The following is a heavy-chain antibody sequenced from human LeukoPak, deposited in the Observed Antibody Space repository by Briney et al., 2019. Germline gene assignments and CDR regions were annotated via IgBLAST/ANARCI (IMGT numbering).Heavy chain of an antibody. Sequence: SETLSLTCTVSGGSISSYYWSWIRQPPEKGLEWIGYIYYSGSTNYNPSLKSRVTISVDTSKNQFSLKLSSVTAADTAVYYCVRDFGLGYCSSTSCYAFDIWGQGTMVTVSS. V-gene: IGHV4-59*01. J-gene: IGHJ3*02. CDR2: IYYSGST. D-gene: IGHD2-2*01. CDR1: GGSISSYY. CDR3: VRDFGLGYCSSTSCYAFDI.